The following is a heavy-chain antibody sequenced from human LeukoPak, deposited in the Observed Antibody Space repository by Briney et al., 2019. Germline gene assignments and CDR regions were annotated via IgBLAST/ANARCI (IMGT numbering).Heavy chain of an antibody. V-gene: IGHV3-23*01. CDR1: GFTFSSYA. CDR3: AQKGGYSYAFDC. Sequence: GGSLRLSCAASGFTFSSYAMSWVRQAPGKGLEWVSAISGSGGSTYYADSVKGRFTISRDNSKNTLYLQMNSLRAEDTAVYYCAQKGGYSYAFDCWGQGTLVTVSS. CDR2: ISGSGGST. J-gene: IGHJ4*02. D-gene: IGHD5-18*01.